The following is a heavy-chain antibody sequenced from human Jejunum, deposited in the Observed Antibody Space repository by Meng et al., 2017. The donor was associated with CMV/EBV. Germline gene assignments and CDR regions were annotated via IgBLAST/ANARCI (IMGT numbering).Heavy chain of an antibody. V-gene: IGHV6-1*01. Sequence: SSNSATWNWIRQSPSRGLQWLGRTYYRSKWESDYEGSVKSRITITPDTSKNQFSLHLNSVTPEDTAVYYCARTGYSTAWPPGDLDYWGLGTEVTVSS. D-gene: IGHD5-12*01. CDR3: ARTGYSTAWPPGDLDY. CDR1: SSNSAT. J-gene: IGHJ4*02. CDR2: TYYRSKWES.